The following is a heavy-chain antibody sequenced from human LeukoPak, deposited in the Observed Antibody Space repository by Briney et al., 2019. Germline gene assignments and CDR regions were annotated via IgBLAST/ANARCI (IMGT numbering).Heavy chain of an antibody. V-gene: IGHV1-18*01. CDR2: ISAYNGNT. CDR3: ARDDRKSFLSKEVLRFLEWPLEGWFDP. D-gene: IGHD3-3*01. Sequence: ASVTVSFTSSVYTFTIYGISWVRQAPGQGLEWMGWISAYNGNTNYAQKLQGRVTMTTDTSTSTAYMELRSLRSDDTAVYYCARDDRKSFLSKEVLRFLEWPLEGWFDPWGQGTLATVSS. CDR1: VYTFTIYG. J-gene: IGHJ5*02.